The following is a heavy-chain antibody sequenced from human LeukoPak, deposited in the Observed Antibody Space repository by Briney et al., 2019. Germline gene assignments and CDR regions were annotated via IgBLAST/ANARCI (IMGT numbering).Heavy chain of an antibody. CDR2: IWYDGSNK. CDR1: GFTFSSYC. V-gene: IGHV3-33*01. D-gene: IGHD6-13*01. CDR3: ARESIAAAEGRGYFDY. Sequence: GGSLRLSCAASGFTFSSYCMHWVRQAPGKGLVWVSVIWYDGSNKYYADSVKGRFTISRDNSKNTLYLQMNSLRAEDTAVYYCARESIAAAEGRGYFDYWGQGTLVTVSS. J-gene: IGHJ4*02.